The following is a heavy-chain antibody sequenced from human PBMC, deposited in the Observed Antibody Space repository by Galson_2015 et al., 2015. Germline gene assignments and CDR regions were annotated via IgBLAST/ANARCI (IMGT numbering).Heavy chain of an antibody. Sequence: CAISGDSVSTSSATWNWIRLSPSRGLEWLGRTYYRSGWSTEYAVSVQCRISIIPDTSKNQFSLQLNSVTPEDTAVYFCARDRSGPFDYWGQGTLVTVSS. CDR1: GDSVSTSSAT. CDR3: ARDRSGPFDY. CDR2: TYYRSGWST. J-gene: IGHJ4*02. V-gene: IGHV6-1*01. D-gene: IGHD1-1*01.